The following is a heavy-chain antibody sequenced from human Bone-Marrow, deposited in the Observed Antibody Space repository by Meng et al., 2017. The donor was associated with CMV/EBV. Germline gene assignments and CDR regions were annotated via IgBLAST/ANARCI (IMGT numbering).Heavy chain of an antibody. Sequence: GESLKISCAASGFTFSSYAMSWVRQAPGKGLEWVSAISGSGGSTYYADSVKGRFTISRDNSKNPLYLQMNSLRAEDTAVYYCAKAPPQAGTGFFQHWGQGTLVTVSS. V-gene: IGHV3-23*01. CDR2: ISGSGGST. J-gene: IGHJ1*01. D-gene: IGHD6-13*01. CDR3: AKAPPQAGTGFFQH. CDR1: GFTFSSYA.